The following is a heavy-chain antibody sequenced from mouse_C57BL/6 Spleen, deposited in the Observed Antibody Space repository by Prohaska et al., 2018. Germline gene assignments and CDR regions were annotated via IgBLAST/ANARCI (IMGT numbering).Heavy chain of an antibody. CDR3: ARYGIYYYGSRSVYFDY. V-gene: IGHV1-22*01. D-gene: IGHD1-1*01. CDR2: INPNNGGT. J-gene: IGHJ2*01. Sequence: HGKSLEWIGYINPNNGGTSYNQKFKGKATLTVNKSSSTAYMELRSLTSEDSAVYYCARYGIYYYGSRSVYFDYWGQGTTLTVSS.